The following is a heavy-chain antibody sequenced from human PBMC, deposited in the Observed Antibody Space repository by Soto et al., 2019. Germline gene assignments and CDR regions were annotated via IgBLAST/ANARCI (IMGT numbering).Heavy chain of an antibody. D-gene: IGHD2-2*01. CDR3: ARVVTVVPPAFDI. CDR1: GYTFTSYA. V-gene: IGHV1-3*01. J-gene: IGHJ3*02. Sequence: QVQLVQSGAEVKKPGASVKVSCKASGYTFTSYAMHWVRQAPGQRLEWMGWINAGNGNTKYSQKFQGRVTITRDTSASTAYMELSSLRSEDTAVYYCARVVTVVPPAFDIWGQGTMVTVSS. CDR2: INAGNGNT.